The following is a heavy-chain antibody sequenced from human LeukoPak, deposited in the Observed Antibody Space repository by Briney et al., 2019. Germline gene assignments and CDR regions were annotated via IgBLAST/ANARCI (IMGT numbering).Heavy chain of an antibody. V-gene: IGHV1-69*13. CDR1: GGTFSSYA. D-gene: IGHD2-2*01. CDR3: ASFTLRSTSCHDRPCPYYYYYYYMDV. CDR2: IIPIFGTA. J-gene: IGHJ6*03. Sequence: SVKVSCKASGGTFSSYAISWVRQAPGQGLEWMGGIIPIFGTANYAQKFQGRVTITADESTGTAYMELSSLRSEDTAVYYCASFTLRSTSCHDRPCPYYYYYYYMDVWGKGTTVTISS.